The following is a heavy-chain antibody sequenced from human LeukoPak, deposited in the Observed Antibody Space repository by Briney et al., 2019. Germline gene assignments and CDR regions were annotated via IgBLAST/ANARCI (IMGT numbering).Heavy chain of an antibody. Sequence: GASVTVSCTASGVTFGSYDFTFTSYAISWVRQAPGQGLEWMGGVIPIYGRANYPQKFQGRVTITADESTRTVTMQLSSLRSEDTAVYYCAGFFYDNSNDAFDIWGQGTVVTVS. CDR3: AGFFYDNSNDAFDI. CDR1: GVTFGSYDFTFTSYA. V-gene: IGHV1-69*13. CDR2: VIPIYGRA. D-gene: IGHD3-22*01. J-gene: IGHJ3*02.